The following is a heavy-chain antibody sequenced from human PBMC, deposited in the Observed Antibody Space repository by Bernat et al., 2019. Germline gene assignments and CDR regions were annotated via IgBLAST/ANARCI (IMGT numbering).Heavy chain of an antibody. J-gene: IGHJ4*02. CDR2: IIPIFGTT. Sequence: QVQLVQSGAEVKKPGSSVKVSCKASGGTFSSYAISWVRQAPGQGLEWMGGIIPIFGTTNYAQKFQGRVTITADKSTSTAYMELSRLRSEDTAVYYCASMVQGVSPSVFDYWGQGTLVTVSS. CDR1: GGTFSSYA. D-gene: IGHD3-10*01. V-gene: IGHV1-69*06. CDR3: ASMVQGVSPSVFDY.